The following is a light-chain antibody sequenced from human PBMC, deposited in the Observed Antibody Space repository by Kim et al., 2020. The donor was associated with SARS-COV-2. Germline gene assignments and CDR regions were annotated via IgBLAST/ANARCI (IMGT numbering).Light chain of an antibody. Sequence: SLSPGERAPLSCRASQGVSSYLAWYQQKPGQAPRLLIYDASNRATGIPARFSGSGSGTDFTLTIGSLEPEDFAVYYCQQRGNWPLTFGGGTKVEI. V-gene: IGKV3-11*01. CDR2: DAS. CDR3: QQRGNWPLT. J-gene: IGKJ4*01. CDR1: QGVSSY.